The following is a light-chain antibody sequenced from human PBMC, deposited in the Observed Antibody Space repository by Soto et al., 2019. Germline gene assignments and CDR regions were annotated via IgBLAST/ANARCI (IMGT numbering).Light chain of an antibody. Sequence: QTVVTQEPSFSVSPGGTVTLTCGLSSGSVSTSYYPSWYQQTPVQAPRTLIYSTNTRSSGVPDRFSGSILGNKAALTITGAQADDESDYSCVLYMGSGIWVFGGGTQLTVL. V-gene: IGLV8-61*01. CDR2: STN. CDR3: VLYMGSGIWV. CDR1: SGSVSTSYY. J-gene: IGLJ2*01.